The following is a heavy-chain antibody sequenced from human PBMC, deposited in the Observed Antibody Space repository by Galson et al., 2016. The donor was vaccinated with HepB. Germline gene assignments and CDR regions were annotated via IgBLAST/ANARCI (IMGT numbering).Heavy chain of an antibody. CDR3: ARVNEGCDY. CDR1: GASISSSYW. V-gene: IGHV4-4*02. CDR2: IYHSGST. Sequence: SETLSLTCAVSGASISSSYWWGWVRQPPGKGLEWIGEIYHSGSTNYNPSLKSRVTISVDKFKNQLSVRLSSVTAADTAVYYCARVNEGCDYWGQGTLVSVSS. J-gene: IGHJ4*02. D-gene: IGHD1-1*01.